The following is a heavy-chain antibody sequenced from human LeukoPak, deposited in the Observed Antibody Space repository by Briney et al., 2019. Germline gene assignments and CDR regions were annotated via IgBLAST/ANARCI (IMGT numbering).Heavy chain of an antibody. D-gene: IGHD3-9*01. V-gene: IGHV3-66*01. CDR3: ARDTNILTGYRGL. CDR2: IYSGGST. J-gene: IGHJ4*02. Sequence: GGSLRLSCAASGFTVSSNYMSWVRQAPGKGLEWVSVIYSGGSTYYADSVKGRFTISRDNSKNTLYLQMNSLRAEDTAVYYCARDTNILTGYRGLWGQGTLVTVSS. CDR1: GFTVSSNY.